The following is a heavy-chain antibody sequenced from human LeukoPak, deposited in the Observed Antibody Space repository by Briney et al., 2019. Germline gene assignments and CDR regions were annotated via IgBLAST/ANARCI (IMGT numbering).Heavy chain of an antibody. D-gene: IGHD3-16*01. CDR1: GFTFSSYA. J-gene: IGHJ4*02. CDR3: AFPRWGSSYFDY. V-gene: IGHV3-23*01. Sequence: GGSLRLSCAASGFTFSSYAMSWVRQAPGKGLEWVSAISGSGGSTYYADSVKGRFTISRDNSKNTLYLQMNSLRAEDTAVYYCAFPRWGSSYFDYWGQGTLVTVSS. CDR2: ISGSGGST.